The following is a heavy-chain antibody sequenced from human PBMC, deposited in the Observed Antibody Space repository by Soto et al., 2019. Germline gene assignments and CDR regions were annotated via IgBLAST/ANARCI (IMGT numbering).Heavy chain of an antibody. CDR1: GYTFTSYG. D-gene: IGHD2-2*01. V-gene: IGHV1-18*01. J-gene: IGHJ6*03. CDR2: ISAYNGNT. CDR3: ARRGVVVVPYYYYYMDV. Sequence: QVQLVQSGAEVKKPGASVKVSCKASGYTFTSYGISWVRQAPGQGLEWMGWISAYNGNTNYAQKLQGRVTMTTDTSTSTAYMELRSLRSDDAAVYYCARRGVVVVPYYYYYMDVWGKGTTVTVSS.